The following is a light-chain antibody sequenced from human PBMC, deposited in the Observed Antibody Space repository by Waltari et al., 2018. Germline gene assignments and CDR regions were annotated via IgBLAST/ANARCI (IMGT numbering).Light chain of an antibody. J-gene: IGKJ1*01. CDR1: QNVVFSSNNKNY. V-gene: IGKV4-1*01. CDR2: WAS. Sequence: DIVMTQSPDSLAVSLGERATINCKSSQNVVFSSNNKNYLAWYQQKPGQPPRLLISWASTRASGVPDRFSGSGSGTDFTLTISSLQAEDVAVYYCQQYHSAPRTFGQGTKVEIK. CDR3: QQYHSAPRT.